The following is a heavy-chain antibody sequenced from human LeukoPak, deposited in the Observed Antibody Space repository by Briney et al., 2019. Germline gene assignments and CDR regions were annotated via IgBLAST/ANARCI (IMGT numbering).Heavy chain of an antibody. J-gene: IGHJ4*02. CDR3: ARGGLRYFDWLYLDY. CDR1: GGSISSYY. V-gene: IGHV4-59*01. D-gene: IGHD3-9*01. Sequence: PSETLSLTCTVSGGSISSYYWSWIRQPPGKGLEWIGYIYYSGSTNYNPSLKSRVTISVDTSKNQFSLKLSSVTAADTAVYYCARGGLRYFDWLYLDYWGQGTLVTASS. CDR2: IYYSGST.